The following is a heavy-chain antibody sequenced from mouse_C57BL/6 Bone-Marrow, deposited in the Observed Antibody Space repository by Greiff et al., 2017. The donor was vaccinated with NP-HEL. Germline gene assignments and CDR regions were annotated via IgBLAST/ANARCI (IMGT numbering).Heavy chain of an antibody. J-gene: IGHJ1*03. CDR3: TAYYYGSSDGYFDV. Sequence: EVQLVESGGGLVQPGGSMKLSCVASGFTFSNYWMNWVRQSPEKGLEWVAQIRLKSDNYAKHYAKSVKGRLTIARDDSNSSVYLQMNNLRAEDTGIYYCTAYYYGSSDGYFDVWGTGTTVTVSS. CDR2: IRLKSDNYAK. CDR1: GFTFSNYW. V-gene: IGHV6-3*01. D-gene: IGHD1-1*01.